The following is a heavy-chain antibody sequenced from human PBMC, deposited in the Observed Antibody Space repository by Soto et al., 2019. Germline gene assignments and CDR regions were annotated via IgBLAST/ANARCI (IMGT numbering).Heavy chain of an antibody. J-gene: IGHJ4*02. CDR3: AKVWYSRLAGFDY. CDR2: ISGSGGST. CDR1: GLTFRSYP. D-gene: IGHD6-13*01. V-gene: IGHV3-23*01. Sequence: EVQLLESGGGLVQPGGSLSLSWAAPGLTFRSYPLTWVGRPPGKGREWVSGISGSGGSTYYADSVKGRLTTSRDNSKNTLYLQMNSLRAEDTAVYYCAKVWYSRLAGFDYWGQGTLVTVSS.